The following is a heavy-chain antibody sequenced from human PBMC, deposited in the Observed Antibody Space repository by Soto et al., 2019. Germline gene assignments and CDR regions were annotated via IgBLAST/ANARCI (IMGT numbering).Heavy chain of an antibody. CDR2: ISYDGSNK. J-gene: IGHJ5*02. D-gene: IGHD3-3*01. CDR1: GFTFSSYA. V-gene: IGHV3-30-3*01. Sequence: PGGSLRLSCAASGFTFSSYAMHWVRQAPGKGLEWVAVISYDGSNKYYADSVKGRFTISRDNSKNTLYLQMNSLRAEDTAVNYCARDYDFWSGQRPPNWFDPWGQGTLVTVSS. CDR3: ARDYDFWSGQRPPNWFDP.